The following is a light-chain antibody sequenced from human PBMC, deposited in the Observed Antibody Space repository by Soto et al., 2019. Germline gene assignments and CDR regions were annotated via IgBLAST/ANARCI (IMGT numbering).Light chain of an antibody. V-gene: IGKV3-15*01. J-gene: IGKJ1*01. Sequence: EIVMTQSPATLSLSPGERATLSCMASQTIDNTLAWYQQKPGQAPRLLIHGASTRAPGFPARFSGSGSGTDFTLTISSLQSEDFAVYYCQQYDNWPWTFGQGTKVDI. CDR3: QQYDNWPWT. CDR2: GAS. CDR1: QTIDNT.